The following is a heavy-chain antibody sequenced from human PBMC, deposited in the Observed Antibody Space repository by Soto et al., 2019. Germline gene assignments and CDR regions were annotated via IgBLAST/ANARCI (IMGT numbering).Heavy chain of an antibody. CDR3: ARAPLISIFFAYGMDV. CDR1: GGSISSGTYF. CDR2: IYYSGKT. D-gene: IGHD3-3*02. Sequence: QVQLRESGPGLVKSSQTLSLTCTVSGGSISSGTYFWNWIRQHPGKGLEWMGYIYYSGKTYYNPSLKSRVTISVDTSKNQLSLKLSSVTAADTAVYYCARAPLISIFFAYGMDVWGQGTTVTVSS. J-gene: IGHJ6*02. V-gene: IGHV4-31*03.